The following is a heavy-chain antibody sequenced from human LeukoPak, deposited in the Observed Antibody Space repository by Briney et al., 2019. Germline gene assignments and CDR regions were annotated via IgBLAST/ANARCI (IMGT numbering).Heavy chain of an antibody. CDR2: INHSGST. V-gene: IGHV4-34*01. CDR3: ARGGFGY. J-gene: IGHJ4*02. Sequence: SETLSLTCAVYGGSFSGYYWSWIRQPPGKGLEWIGEINHSGSTNYNPSLKSRVTISVDTSKNQFSLKLSPVTAADTAVYYCARGGFGYWGQGTLVTVSS. CDR1: GGSFSGYY.